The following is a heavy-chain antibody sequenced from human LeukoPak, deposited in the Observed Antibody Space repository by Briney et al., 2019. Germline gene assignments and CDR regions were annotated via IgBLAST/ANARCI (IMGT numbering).Heavy chain of an antibody. CDR2: IYSDG. D-gene: IGHD6-19*01. J-gene: IGHJ4*02. CDR1: GFTVSSSY. Sequence: PGGSLRLSCAASGFTVSSSYMSWVRQAPGQGLEWVSVIYSDGATSFAGNTYYADSVKGRFTISRDNSKNTLYLQMNSLRTDDTAVYYCARDGSTGWHYFEYWGQGTLVTVSS. V-gene: IGHV3-23*03. CDR3: ARDGSTGWHYFEY.